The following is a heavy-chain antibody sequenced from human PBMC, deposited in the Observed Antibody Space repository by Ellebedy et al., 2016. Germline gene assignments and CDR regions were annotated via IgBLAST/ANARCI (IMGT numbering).Heavy chain of an antibody. CDR2: ISSSSSTI. J-gene: IGHJ4*02. CDR1: GFTFSSYS. V-gene: IGHV3-48*04. CDR3: ARDGDTALFDY. Sequence: GGSLRLXXAASGFTFSSYSMNWVRQAPGKGLEWVSYISSSSSTIYYADSVKGRFTISRDNAKNSLYLQMNSLRAEDTAVYYCARDGDTALFDYWGQGTLVTVSS. D-gene: IGHD4-17*01.